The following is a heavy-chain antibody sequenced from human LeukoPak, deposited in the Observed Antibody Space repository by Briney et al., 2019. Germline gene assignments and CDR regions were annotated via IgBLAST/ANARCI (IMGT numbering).Heavy chain of an antibody. CDR1: GFTFSTYW. CDR2: ISSSGSTI. CDR3: ARDAGSGYSYGYSDY. D-gene: IGHD5-18*01. V-gene: IGHV3-11*01. J-gene: IGHJ4*02. Sequence: GGSLRLSCSASGFTFSTYWMSWVRQAPGKGLEWVSYISSSGSTIYYADSVKGRFTISRDNAKNSLYLQMNSLRAEDTAVYYCARDAGSGYSYGYSDYWGQGTLVTVSS.